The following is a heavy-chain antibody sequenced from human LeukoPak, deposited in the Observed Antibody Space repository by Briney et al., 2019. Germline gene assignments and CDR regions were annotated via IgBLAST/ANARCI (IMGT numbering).Heavy chain of an antibody. CDR1: GFTFSSYA. Sequence: GGSLRLSCAASGFTFSSYAVHWVRQAPGKGLEYVSAISSNGGSTYYANSVKGRFTISRDNSKNTLYLQMGSLRAEDMAVYYCARDRDAFDIWGQGTMVTVSS. CDR2: ISSNGGST. CDR3: ARDRDAFDI. V-gene: IGHV3-64*01. J-gene: IGHJ3*02.